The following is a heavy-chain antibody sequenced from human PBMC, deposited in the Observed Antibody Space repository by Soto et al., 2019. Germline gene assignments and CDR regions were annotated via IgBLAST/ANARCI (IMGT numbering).Heavy chain of an antibody. J-gene: IGHJ6*02. CDR1: GFSFSTYG. CDR2: ISYDGSNK. CDR3: SNALPRYYYYGMAV. Sequence: GGSLRLSCAASGFSFSTYGMHWVRQAPGKGLEWVAVISYDGSNKYYADSVKGRFTISRDSSKNTLYLQMNSLRTEDTAVYYCSNALPRYYYYGMAVRGQGTTVTVFS. V-gene: IGHV3-30*18.